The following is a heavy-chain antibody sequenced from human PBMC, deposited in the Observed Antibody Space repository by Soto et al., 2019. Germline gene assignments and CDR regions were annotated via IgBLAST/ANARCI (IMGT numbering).Heavy chain of an antibody. CDR1: GDSFTSWG. J-gene: IGHJ5*02. D-gene: IGHD3-3*01. V-gene: IGHV1-18*01. Sequence: GVSVKVCCKACGDSFTSWGINSVRQAPGQGLELMGWISAYDGKTTYAEKFQGRVTLTTDTSTSTAYMELRSLRSDDTAIYYCARDPHEFWTSYWFDPWRQGTPVTVSS. CDR2: ISAYDGKT. CDR3: ARDPHEFWTSYWFDP.